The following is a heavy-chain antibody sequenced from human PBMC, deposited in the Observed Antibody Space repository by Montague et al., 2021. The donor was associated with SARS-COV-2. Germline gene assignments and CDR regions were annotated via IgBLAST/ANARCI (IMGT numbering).Heavy chain of an antibody. CDR2: INHSGNT. D-gene: IGHD3-3*01. J-gene: IGHJ5*02. CDR1: GGSLSGYY. V-gene: IGHV4-34*01. CDR3: ARGADYDFWSGYLRYKWFDP. Sequence: SETLSLTCAVYGGSLSGYYWAWIRQTPGKGLEWIGEINHSGNTXXXPSXXXRLTISADTSKEQFSLKLSSVTTADTAVYYCARGADYDFWSGYLRYKWFDPWGLGTPVTVSS.